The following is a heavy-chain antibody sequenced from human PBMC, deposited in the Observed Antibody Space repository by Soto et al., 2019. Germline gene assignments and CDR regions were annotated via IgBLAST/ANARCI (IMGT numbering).Heavy chain of an antibody. CDR1: GGSIGGAGYS. D-gene: IGHD3-10*02. CDR3: ARAQFYSCSGNYSNLPFDS. CDR2: IYHSWTI. Sequence: SATLSLTCAVSGGSIGGAGYSWIWIRQPPGWGLEWSVYIYHSWTILYNPSLKTRLTISLDMSNNKFSLTLNSVTAADASVYYWARAQFYSCSGNYSNLPFDSSGQG. V-gene: IGHV4-30-2*01. J-gene: IGHJ4*02.